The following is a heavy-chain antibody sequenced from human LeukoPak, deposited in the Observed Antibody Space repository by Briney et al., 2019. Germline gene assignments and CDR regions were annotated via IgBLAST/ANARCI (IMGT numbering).Heavy chain of an antibody. CDR2: INPSGGST. V-gene: IGHV1-46*01. CDR3: ARDGGPFDY. D-gene: IGHD3-16*01. Sequence: ASVKVSCKASGYTFTFYYIYWVRQAPGQGLEWMGIINPSGGSTSYAQKFQGRVTMTTDTSTSTAYMELRSLRSDDTAVYYCARDGGPFDYWGQGTLVTVSS. J-gene: IGHJ4*02. CDR1: GYTFTFYY.